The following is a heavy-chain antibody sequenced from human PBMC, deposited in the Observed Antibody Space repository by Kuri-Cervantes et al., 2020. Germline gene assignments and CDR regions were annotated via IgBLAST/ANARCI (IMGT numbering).Heavy chain of an antibody. J-gene: IGHJ5*02. Sequence: GSLRLSCAVYGGSFSGYYWSWIRQPPGKGLEWIGEINHSGSTNYNPSLKSRVTISVDTSKNQFSLKLSSVTAAGTAVYYCARVRNIAAAGFDPWGQGTLVTVSS. CDR1: GGSFSGYY. V-gene: IGHV4-34*01. CDR2: INHSGST. CDR3: ARVRNIAAAGFDP. D-gene: IGHD6-13*01.